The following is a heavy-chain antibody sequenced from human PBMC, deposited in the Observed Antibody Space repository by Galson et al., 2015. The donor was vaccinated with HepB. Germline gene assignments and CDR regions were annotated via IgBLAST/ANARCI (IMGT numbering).Heavy chain of an antibody. Sequence: SLRLSCAASGFTFNSYWMHWVRQAPGKGLVWVSRINSDGRSTSYADSVKGRFTISRDNAKNTLYLQMNSLRAEDTAVYYCARDKMVWAKPLDYWGQGTLVTVSS. J-gene: IGHJ4*02. CDR3: ARDKMVWAKPLDY. CDR1: GFTFNSYW. V-gene: IGHV3-74*01. D-gene: IGHD3-10*01. CDR2: INSDGRST.